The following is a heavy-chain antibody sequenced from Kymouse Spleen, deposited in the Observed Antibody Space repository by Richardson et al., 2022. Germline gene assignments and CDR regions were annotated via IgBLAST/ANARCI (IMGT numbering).Heavy chain of an antibody. J-gene: IGHJ4*02. CDR3: ARDFLYGSGSYPFDY. D-gene: IGHD3-10*01. CDR2: IWYDGSNK. Sequence: QVQLVESGGGVVQPGRSLRLSCAASGFTFSSYGMHWVRQAPGKGLEWVAVIWYDGSNKYYADSVKGRFTISRDNSKNTLYLQMNSLRAEDTAVYYCARDFLYGSGSYPFDYWGQGTLVTVSS. CDR1: GFTFSSYG. V-gene: IGHV3-33*01.